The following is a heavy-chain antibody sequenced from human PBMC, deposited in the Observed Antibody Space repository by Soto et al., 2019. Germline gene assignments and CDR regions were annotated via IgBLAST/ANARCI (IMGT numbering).Heavy chain of an antibody. CDR2: ISAYSGNT. V-gene: IGHV1-18*04. J-gene: IGHJ6*02. CDR1: GYTFTSYG. CDR3: ARGLFRGFYYSYGMDV. D-gene: IGHD5-12*01. Sequence: GTSVKVSCKASGYTFTSYGISWVRQAPGQGLEWMGWISAYSGNTNYAQKLQGRVTMTTDTSTSTAYMELRSLRSDDTAVYYCARGLFRGFYYSYGMDVWGQGTTVTIS.